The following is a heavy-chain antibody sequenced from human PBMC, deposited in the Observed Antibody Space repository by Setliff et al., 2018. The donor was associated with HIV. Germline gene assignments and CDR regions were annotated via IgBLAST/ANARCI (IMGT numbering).Heavy chain of an antibody. Sequence: ASVKVSCKASGYTFTTYGISWVRQAPGHGLEWMGWISPNFGHTKYAQKFLDRVTMTVDTATSRVYMELRSLRSDDTAIYYCVKEYHTTATDTRVANYFDYWGQGTLVTVSS. CDR1: GYTFTTYG. J-gene: IGHJ4*02. V-gene: IGHV1-18*01. D-gene: IGHD6-13*01. CDR2: ISPNFGHT. CDR3: VKEYHTTATDTRVANYFDY.